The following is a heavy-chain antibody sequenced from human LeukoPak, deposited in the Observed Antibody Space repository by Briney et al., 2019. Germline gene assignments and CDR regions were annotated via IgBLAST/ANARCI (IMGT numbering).Heavy chain of an antibody. CDR3: ARDSAGNDY. V-gene: IGHV3-48*03. D-gene: IGHD6-13*01. CDR1: GFPFSSYE. Sequence: GGSLRLSCAASGFPFSSYEMNWVRQAPGKGLEWISYISSSGSTIYYADSVKGRFTISRDNAKNSLYLQMNSLRAEDTAMYYCARDSAGNDYWGQGTLVTVSS. CDR2: ISSSGSTI. J-gene: IGHJ4*02.